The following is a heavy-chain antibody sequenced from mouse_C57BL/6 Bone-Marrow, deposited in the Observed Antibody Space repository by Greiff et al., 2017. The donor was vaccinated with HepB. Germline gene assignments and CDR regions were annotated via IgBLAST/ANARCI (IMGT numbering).Heavy chain of an antibody. CDR2: INPNNGGT. D-gene: IGHD1-1*01. CDR3: ARSGFLTGVAPDY. J-gene: IGHJ2*01. CDR1: GYTFTDYN. Sequence: VQLQQSGPELVKPGASVKMSCKASGYTFTDYNMLWVKQSHGKSLEWIGYINPNNGGTSYNQKFKGKATMTVNKSSSTAYMELRSLTSEDSAVYYCARSGFLTGVAPDYWGKGTTLTVSS. V-gene: IGHV1-22*01.